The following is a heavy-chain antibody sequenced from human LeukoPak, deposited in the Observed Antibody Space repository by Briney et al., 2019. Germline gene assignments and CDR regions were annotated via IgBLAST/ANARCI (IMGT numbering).Heavy chain of an antibody. J-gene: IGHJ4*02. Sequence: ASVKVSCKASGYTFTGYYMHWVRQAPGQGLEWMGIINPSGGSTSYAQKFQGRVTMTRDMSTSTVYMELSSLRSDDTAVYYCARRHYDSGSYDHWGQGTLVTVSS. CDR2: INPSGGST. D-gene: IGHD3-10*01. CDR1: GYTFTGYY. CDR3: ARRHYDSGSYDH. V-gene: IGHV1-46*01.